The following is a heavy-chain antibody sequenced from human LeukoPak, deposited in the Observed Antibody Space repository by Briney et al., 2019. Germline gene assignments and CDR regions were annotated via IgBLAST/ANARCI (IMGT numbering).Heavy chain of an antibody. Sequence: GGSLRLSCTTSGFTFGGCAMNWVRQAPGKGLEWVSAISGGGGSTYYADSVKGRFTISRDNSKNTLYLQMHSLRVEDTAVYYCARDLGRYYYVSFDYWGQGTLVTVSS. CDR2: ISGGGGST. D-gene: IGHD3-10*02. CDR3: ARDLGRYYYVSFDY. CDR1: GFTFGGCA. J-gene: IGHJ4*02. V-gene: IGHV3-23*01.